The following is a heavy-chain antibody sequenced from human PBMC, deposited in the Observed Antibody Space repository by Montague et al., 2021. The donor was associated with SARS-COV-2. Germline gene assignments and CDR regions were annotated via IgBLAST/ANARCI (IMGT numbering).Heavy chain of an antibody. V-gene: IGHV4-39*01. Sequence: SETLSLTCTLSGGSISSSSYYWGWIRRPPGKGLEWIGNIYYSGSTYYXPSLKSRVTISVDTSMNQFSLKLSSVTAADTAVYYCARQKMGSVTIFGVVVHDRWFDPWGQGTLVTVSS. CDR2: IYYSGST. CDR3: ARQKMGSVTIFGVVVHDRWFDP. J-gene: IGHJ5*02. D-gene: IGHD3-3*01. CDR1: GGSISSSSYY.